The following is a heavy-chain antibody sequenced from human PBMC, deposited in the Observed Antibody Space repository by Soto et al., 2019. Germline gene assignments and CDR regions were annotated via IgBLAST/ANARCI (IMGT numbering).Heavy chain of an antibody. CDR2: IWYDGSNK. CDR1: GFTFSSYG. Sequence: PGGSLRLSCAASGFTFSSYGMHWVRQAPGKGLEWVAVIWYDGSNKYYADSVKGRFTISRDNSKKTLYLKMTGVGAEDTVLYCFAGFAVVGMEFRGRGPLVTVPS. J-gene: IGHJ4*02. V-gene: IGHV3-33*08. CDR3: AGFAVVGMEF. D-gene: IGHD2-21*01.